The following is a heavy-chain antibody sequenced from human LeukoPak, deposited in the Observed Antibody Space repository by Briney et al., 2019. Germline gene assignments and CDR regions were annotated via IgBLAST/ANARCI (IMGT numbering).Heavy chain of an antibody. Sequence: GGSLRLSCAASGFTFSSYEMNWVRQAPGKGLEWVSYISSSGSTIYYADSVKGRFTNSRDNAKNSLYLQMNSLRAEDTAVYYCATLKIQLWLEGVDYWGQGTLVTVSS. J-gene: IGHJ4*02. CDR3: ATLKIQLWLEGVDY. CDR2: ISSSGSTI. D-gene: IGHD5-18*01. CDR1: GFTFSSYE. V-gene: IGHV3-48*03.